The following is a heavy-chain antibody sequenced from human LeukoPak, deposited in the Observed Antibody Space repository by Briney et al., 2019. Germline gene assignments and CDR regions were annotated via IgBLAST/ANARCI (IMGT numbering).Heavy chain of an antibody. D-gene: IGHD3-3*01. CDR3: ARFLGRITISGVVPYGMDV. Sequence: GGSLRLSCAAPGFTFSSYGMHWVRQAPGKGLEWVAVMSYDGYYKYYTDSVKGRFTISRHSSKNTLYLQMNSLRGEDTAVYYCARFLGRITISGVVPYGMDVWGQGTTVTVSS. J-gene: IGHJ6*02. CDR2: MSYDGYYK. CDR1: GFTFSSYG. V-gene: IGHV3-30*03.